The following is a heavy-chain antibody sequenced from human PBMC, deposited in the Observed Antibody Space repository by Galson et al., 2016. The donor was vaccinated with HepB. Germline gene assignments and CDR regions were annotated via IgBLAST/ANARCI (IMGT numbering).Heavy chain of an antibody. CDR3: ASRDNWNDGLR. D-gene: IGHD1-20*01. CDR1: GYTFTRNA. J-gene: IGHJ4*02. Sequence: SVKVSCKASGYTFTRNALHWVRQAPGQRLEWMGWINTGNGNTKYSQKFQGRVTLTRDTSASTGYMELSSLRSEDTAVYYCASRDNWNDGLRWGQGTLVTVSS. V-gene: IGHV1-3*04. CDR2: INTGNGNT.